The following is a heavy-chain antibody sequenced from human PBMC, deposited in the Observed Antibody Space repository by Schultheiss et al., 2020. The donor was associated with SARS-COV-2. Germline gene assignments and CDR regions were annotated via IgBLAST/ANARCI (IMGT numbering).Heavy chain of an antibody. Sequence: ASVKVSCKASGGTFSSYDINWVRQATGQGLEWMGWMNPNSGNTGYAQKFQGRVTITRDTSASTAYMELSSLRSEDTAVYYCAREAQWLTYDYWGQGTLVTVSS. CDR3: AREAQWLTYDY. V-gene: IGHV1-8*03. CDR2: MNPNSGNT. J-gene: IGHJ4*02. CDR1: GGTFSSYD. D-gene: IGHD6-19*01.